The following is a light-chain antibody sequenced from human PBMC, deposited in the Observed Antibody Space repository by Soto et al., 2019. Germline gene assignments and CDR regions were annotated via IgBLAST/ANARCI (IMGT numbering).Light chain of an antibody. CDR2: RNN. V-gene: IGLV1-40*01. J-gene: IGLJ3*02. CDR3: QSFDSNLSGWV. CDR1: SSNIGAGHD. Sequence: QPVLTQPPSVSGAPGQRVTISCTGNSSNIGAGHDVHWYQQPPGTAPKLLIFRNNNRASGVPGRFSGARSGTSASLAITGLQTGGEADYYCQSFDSNLSGWVFGGGTKLTVL.